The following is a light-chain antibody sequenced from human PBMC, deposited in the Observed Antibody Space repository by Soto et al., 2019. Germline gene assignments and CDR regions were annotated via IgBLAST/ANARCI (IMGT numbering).Light chain of an antibody. CDR2: NNG. Sequence: QSVLTQAPSASGTPGQRVTISCSGSSFNIGTNTVNWYQQLPGTAPQLLIYNNGQRPSGVPDRFSGSKSGTSASLAISGLQSEDEADYYCAAWDYSLTGVVFGGGTKLTVL. CDR3: AAWDYSLTGVV. CDR1: SFNIGTNT. V-gene: IGLV1-44*01. J-gene: IGLJ2*01.